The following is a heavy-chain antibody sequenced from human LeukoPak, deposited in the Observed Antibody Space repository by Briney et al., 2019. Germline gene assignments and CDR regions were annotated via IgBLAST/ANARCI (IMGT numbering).Heavy chain of an antibody. Sequence: ASVKVSCTASGYTFTSYDTNWVRQATGQGLEWMGWMNPNSGNTGYAQQFQGRVTMTRNVAISTAYMELSSLRSEDTAVYFCAVTRGYSGYDFRLNYWGQGTLVTVSS. CDR1: GYTFTSYD. D-gene: IGHD5-12*01. CDR3: AVTRGYSGYDFRLNY. CDR2: MNPNSGNT. V-gene: IGHV1-8*01. J-gene: IGHJ4*02.